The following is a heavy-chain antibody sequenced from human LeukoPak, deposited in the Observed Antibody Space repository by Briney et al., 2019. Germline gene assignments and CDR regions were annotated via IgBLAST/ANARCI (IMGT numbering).Heavy chain of an antibody. J-gene: IGHJ3*02. CDR3: ARDSPIMGSFYAFDI. V-gene: IGHV1-2*06. CDR2: MNSNSGGT. D-gene: IGHD2-8*01. CDR1: GYTFTGYY. Sequence: AASVKVSCKASGYTFTGYYLHWVRQAPGQGPEWMGQMNSNSGGTNYAQKFQGRVTMTRDTSISTAYMELTRLRSDDTAVYYCARDSPIMGSFYAFDIWGQGTMVTVS.